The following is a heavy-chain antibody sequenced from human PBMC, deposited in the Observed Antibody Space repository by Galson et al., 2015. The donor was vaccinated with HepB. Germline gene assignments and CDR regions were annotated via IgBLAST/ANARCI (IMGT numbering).Heavy chain of an antibody. Sequence: SLRLSCAASGLTFSPRWMHWVRQAPGKGLVWVSRVNSDASRTYYADSVRGRFTISRDNAKNTLFLQMTSLRVEDTAVYYCAREAYGDYYFDWWGQGTLVTVSS. CDR3: AREAYGDYYFDW. V-gene: IGHV3-74*01. J-gene: IGHJ4*02. D-gene: IGHD4-17*01. CDR2: VNSDASRT. CDR1: GLTFSPRW.